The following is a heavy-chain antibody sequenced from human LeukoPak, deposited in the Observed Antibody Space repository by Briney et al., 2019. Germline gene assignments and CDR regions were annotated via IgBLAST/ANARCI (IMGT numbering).Heavy chain of an antibody. Sequence: GRSLRLSCAASGFTSSSYAMHWVRQAPGKGLEWVAVISYDGSNKYYADSVKGRFTISRDNSKNTLYLQMNSLRAEDTAVYYCARDRWDIVANFDDWGQGTLVTVSS. V-gene: IGHV3-30*04. CDR3: ARDRWDIVANFDD. CDR1: GFTSSSYA. J-gene: IGHJ4*02. D-gene: IGHD5-12*01. CDR2: ISYDGSNK.